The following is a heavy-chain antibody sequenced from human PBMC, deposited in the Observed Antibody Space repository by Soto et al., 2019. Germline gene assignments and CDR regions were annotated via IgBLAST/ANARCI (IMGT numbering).Heavy chain of an antibody. Sequence: QVQLVQSGAEVKRPGSSVKVSCKASGDTFTFYSINWVRQAPGLGLEWMGRINPILSMSNYAQRFQGRVTMTADKSKSTAYMELSSLRSEDTAIYYCASSYGSGYRAFHYWGQGALVTVSS. J-gene: IGHJ4*02. CDR3: ASSYGSGYRAFHY. CDR2: INPILSMS. CDR1: GDTFTFYS. V-gene: IGHV1-69*02. D-gene: IGHD3-10*01.